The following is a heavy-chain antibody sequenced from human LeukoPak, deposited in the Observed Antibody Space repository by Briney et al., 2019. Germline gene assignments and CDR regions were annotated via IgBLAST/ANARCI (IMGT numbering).Heavy chain of an antibody. CDR1: GGSISSSSYY. D-gene: IGHD1-1*01. Sequence: SETLSLTCTVSGGSISSSSYYWGWIRQPPGKGLEWIRSIYYSGSTYYNPSLKSRVTISVDTSKNQFSLKLSSVTAADTAVYYCARRERAFDIWGQGTMVTVSS. CDR3: ARRERAFDI. J-gene: IGHJ3*02. CDR2: IYYSGST. V-gene: IGHV4-39*01.